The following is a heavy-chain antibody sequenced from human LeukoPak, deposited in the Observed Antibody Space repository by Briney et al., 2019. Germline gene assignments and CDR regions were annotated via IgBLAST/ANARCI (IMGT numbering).Heavy chain of an antibody. V-gene: IGHV3-49*04. CDR1: GFTFGDYA. CDR3: TSSGYSSGPGAIDY. D-gene: IGHD6-19*01. CDR2: IRSKAYRGTT. J-gene: IGHJ4*02. Sequence: PGGSLRLSCTASGFTFGDYAVSWVRQARGKGLEWVSFIRSKAYRGTTEYAASVKGRFTISRDDSKSIAYLQMNSLKTEDTAVYYCTSSGYSSGPGAIDYWGQGTLVTVSS.